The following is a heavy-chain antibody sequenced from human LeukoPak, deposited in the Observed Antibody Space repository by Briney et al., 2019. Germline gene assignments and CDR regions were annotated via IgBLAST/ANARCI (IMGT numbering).Heavy chain of an antibody. D-gene: IGHD1-26*01. CDR3: TKDYIGGAATMFDC. J-gene: IGHJ4*02. CDR1: GFTFSSYG. V-gene: IGHV3-30*18. CDR2: ISYDGSNK. Sequence: PGGSLRLSCAASGFTFSSYGLHWVRQAPGKGLEWVAVISYDGSNKYYADSVKGRFTISRDNSKNTLYLQMNSLRAEDAAVYYCTKDYIGGAATMFDCWGQGTLVTVSS.